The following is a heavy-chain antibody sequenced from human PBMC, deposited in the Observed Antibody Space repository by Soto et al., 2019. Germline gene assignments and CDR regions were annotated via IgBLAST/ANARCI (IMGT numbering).Heavy chain of an antibody. CDR2: ISAYNGNT. CDR3: DRQTLTQWPAPPHGFEP. D-gene: IGHD6-19*01. CDR1: GYPFTSYG. J-gene: IGHJ5*02. Sequence: ASVQVSCTASGYPFTSYGSSWVRQAPGQGLAWMGWISAYNGNTNYAQKLQGRVTMTTDTSTSTAYMELRSLRSDDTAVYYCDRQTLTQWPAPPHGFEPWGQSTLGT. V-gene: IGHV1-18*01.